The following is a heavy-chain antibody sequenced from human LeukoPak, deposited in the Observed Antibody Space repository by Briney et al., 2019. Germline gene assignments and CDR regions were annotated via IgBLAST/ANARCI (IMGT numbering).Heavy chain of an antibody. CDR3: ARGGARSHDY. CDR1: GFPLNSRW. V-gene: IGHV3-74*03. CDR2: IESDGIAT. Sequence: GGSLRLPCAASGFPLNSRWMHWVRQAPGKGLMWVSRIESDGIATTYAESVKGRFTISRDDAKNTLYLQMSSLRLDDTAVYFCARGGARSHDYWGQGTLVTVSS. D-gene: IGHD1-26*01. J-gene: IGHJ4*02.